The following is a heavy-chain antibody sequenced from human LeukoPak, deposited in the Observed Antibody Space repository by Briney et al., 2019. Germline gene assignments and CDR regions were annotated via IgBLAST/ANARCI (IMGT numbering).Heavy chain of an antibody. V-gene: IGHV3-33*06. Sequence: GGSLRLSCATSGFTFSYYAMHWVRQAPGKGLEWVAVIWYEGDTKYYADSVKGRFTISRDNSKNTLYLQMNSLRAEDTAVYYCAKDLGLYDSSGCFDYWGQGTLVTVSS. D-gene: IGHD3-22*01. CDR2: IWYEGDTK. J-gene: IGHJ4*02. CDR3: AKDLGLYDSSGCFDY. CDR1: GFTFSYYA.